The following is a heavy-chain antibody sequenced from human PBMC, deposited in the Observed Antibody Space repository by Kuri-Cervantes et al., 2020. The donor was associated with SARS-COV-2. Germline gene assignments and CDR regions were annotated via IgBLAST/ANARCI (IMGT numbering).Heavy chain of an antibody. CDR3: ARAGTAMVHYYYYYMDV. V-gene: IGHV3-21*01. D-gene: IGHD5-18*01. J-gene: IGHJ6*03. CDR2: ISSSSSYI. Sequence: GGSLRLSCAASGFTYSTFSNYAMHWVRQAPGKGLEWVSSISSSSSYIYYADSVKGRFTISRDNAKNSLYLQMNSLRAEDTAVYYCARAGTAMVHYYYYYMDVWGKGTTVTVSS. CDR1: GFTYSTFSNYA.